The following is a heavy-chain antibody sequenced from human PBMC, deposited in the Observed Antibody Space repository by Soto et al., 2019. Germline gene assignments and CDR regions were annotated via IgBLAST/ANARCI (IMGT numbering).Heavy chain of an antibody. CDR3: AADATAWQQMVPSDY. V-gene: IGHV1-58*01. CDR2: IAVGSGYT. CDR1: GFTFTSSA. J-gene: IGHJ4*02. D-gene: IGHD2-8*01. Sequence: ASVKVSFKASGFTFTSSAFQWVRQALGQRLEGIGWIAVGSGYTNYAQRFQDRVTLTRDMSTATTYMELSRLTSEDTAIYYCAADATAWQQMVPSDYWGQGTLVTVSS.